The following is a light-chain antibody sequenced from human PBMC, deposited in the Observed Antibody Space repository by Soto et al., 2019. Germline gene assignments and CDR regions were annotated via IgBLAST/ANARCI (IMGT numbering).Light chain of an antibody. V-gene: IGLV1-47*01. CDR3: AAWDNNLGGPA. CDR2: RNN. CDR1: KTNIGSKY. J-gene: IGLJ2*01. Sequence: HSVLNQPPSAAGAPRQRGSISCSGKKTNIGSKYVYWYQQLPGTAPKLLMYRNNQRPSGVPDRFSGSKSGTSASLAISGLRSEDEADYYCAAWDNNLGGPAFGGGTKVTVL.